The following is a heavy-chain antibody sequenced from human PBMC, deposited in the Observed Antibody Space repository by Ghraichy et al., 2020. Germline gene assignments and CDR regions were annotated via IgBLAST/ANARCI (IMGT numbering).Heavy chain of an antibody. CDR2: ISGSGDST. J-gene: IGHJ4*02. CDR1: GFAFSTYG. V-gene: IGHV3-23*01. CDR3: AKVRCTSGYCPVYY. D-gene: IGHD5-12*01. Sequence: GGSLRLSCAASGFAFSTYGMNWVRQAPGKGLEWVSGISGSGDSTYYADSVKGRFTISRDNSKNTLYLQMNSLRDEDTAVYYCAKVRCTSGYCPVYYWGQGTLVTDSS.